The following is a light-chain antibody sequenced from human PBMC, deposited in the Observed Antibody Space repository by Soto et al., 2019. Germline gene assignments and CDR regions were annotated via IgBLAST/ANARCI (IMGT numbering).Light chain of an antibody. CDR2: EVS. J-gene: IGLJ2*01. CDR3: SSYTSSSTLV. Sequence: QSALTQPASVSGSPGQSITISCTGTSSDVGGYNYVSWYQQHPGKAPKLMIYEVSNRPSGVSNRCSGSKSGNTASLTISGLQAEDEADYYCSSYTSSSTLVFGGGTKVTVL. V-gene: IGLV2-14*01. CDR1: SSDVGGYNY.